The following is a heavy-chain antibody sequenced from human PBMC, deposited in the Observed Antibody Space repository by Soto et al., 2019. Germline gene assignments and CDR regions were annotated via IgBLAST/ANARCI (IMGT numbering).Heavy chain of an antibody. CDR1: GGSISSYY. V-gene: IGHV4-59*01. D-gene: IGHD2-15*01. CDR2: IYYSGST. Sequence: PSETLSLPCTDSGGSISSYYWSWIRQPPEKGLEWIGYIYYSGSTNYNPSLKSRVTISVDTSKNQFSLKLSSVTAADTAVYYCARAPDVLSGGSCCILDYWGQGTLVTVSS. CDR3: ARAPDVLSGGSCCILDY. J-gene: IGHJ4*02.